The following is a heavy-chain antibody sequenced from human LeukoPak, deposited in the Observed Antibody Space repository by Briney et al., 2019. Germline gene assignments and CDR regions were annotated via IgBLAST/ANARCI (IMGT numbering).Heavy chain of an antibody. D-gene: IGHD3-10*01. CDR3: ARGSYGSGSYPTPDDAFDI. CDR2: INPNSGGK. CDR1: GYTFTGYY. V-gene: IGHV1-2*02. Sequence: ASVKVSCKASGYTFTGYYMHWVRQAPGQGLEGMGWINPNSGGKNYAQKFQGRVTMTRDTSISTAYMELIRLRSDDTAVYYCARGSYGSGSYPTPDDAFDIWGQGTMVTVSS. J-gene: IGHJ3*02.